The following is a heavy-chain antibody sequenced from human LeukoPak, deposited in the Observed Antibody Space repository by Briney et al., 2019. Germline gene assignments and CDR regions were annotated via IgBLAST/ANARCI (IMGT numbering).Heavy chain of an antibody. CDR1: GFTFSSSG. Sequence: GGSLRLSCAASGFTFSSSGINWVRQAPGKGLEWVSSIGSTGTDRYYADSVKGRFTISRDNAKNSLYLQMNSLRAEDTAVYYCATETIGRHYDYWGQGTLLTVSS. D-gene: IGHD1-14*01. CDR3: ATETIGRHYDY. J-gene: IGHJ4*02. CDR2: IGSTGTDR. V-gene: IGHV3-21*01.